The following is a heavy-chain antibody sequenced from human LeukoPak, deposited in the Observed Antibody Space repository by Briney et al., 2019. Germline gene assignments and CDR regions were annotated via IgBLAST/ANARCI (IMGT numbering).Heavy chain of an antibody. CDR3: ARQYSYGFDY. CDR1: GDSVSSNSSA. J-gene: IGHJ4*02. V-gene: IGHV6-1*01. Sequence: SQTLSLTCAISGDSVSSNSSAWHWIRQPPSRGLECLGRTYYRSKWYIDYAVSVKSRITINPDTSRNQFSLQLNSVTPEDTAVYYCARQYSYGFDYWGQGTLVTVSS. CDR2: TYYRSKWYI. D-gene: IGHD5-18*01.